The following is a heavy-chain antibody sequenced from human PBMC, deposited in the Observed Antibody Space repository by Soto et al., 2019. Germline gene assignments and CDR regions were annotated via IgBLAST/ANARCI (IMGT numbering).Heavy chain of an antibody. D-gene: IGHD1-26*01. CDR2: IYYTGST. J-gene: IGHJ3*02. V-gene: IGHV4-30-4*01. CDR3: ASFQVGPTGYDAFDS. Sequence: QVQLQESGPGLVKPSQTLSLTCTVSGGSIRSGDYYWSWIRQPPGKGLEWIGNIYYTGSTYYNPSIRSRLTISVDKSNNQFSLRLTSVTAADTAVYYCASFQVGPTGYDAFDSWGQGTMVTVSS. CDR1: GGSIRSGDYY.